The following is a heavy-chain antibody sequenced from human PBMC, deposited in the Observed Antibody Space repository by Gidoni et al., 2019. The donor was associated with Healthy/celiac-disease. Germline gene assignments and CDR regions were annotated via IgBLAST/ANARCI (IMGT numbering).Heavy chain of an antibody. CDR2: IYYSGST. D-gene: IGHD6-13*01. CDR1: GGSISSSSYY. V-gene: IGHV4-39*01. CDR3: ARHLVAAAGGYYFDY. J-gene: IGHJ4*02. Sequence: QLQLQESGPGLVKPSETLSLTCTVSGGSISSSSYYWGWIRQPPGKGLEWIGSIYYSGSTYYNPSLKSRVTISVDTSKNQFSLKLSSVTVADTAVYYCARHLVAAAGGYYFDYWGQGTLVTVSS.